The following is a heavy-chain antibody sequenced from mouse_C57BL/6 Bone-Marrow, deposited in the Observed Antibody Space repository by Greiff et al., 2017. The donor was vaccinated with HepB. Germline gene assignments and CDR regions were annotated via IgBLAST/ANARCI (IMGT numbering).Heavy chain of an antibody. CDR1: GFNIKDDY. V-gene: IGHV14-4*01. CDR2: IDPENGDT. D-gene: IGHD2-1*01. CDR3: TFYGNYPYFDY. Sequence: DVQLQESGAELVRPGASVKLSCTASGFNIKDDYMHWVKQRPEQGLEWIGWIDPENGDTEYASKFQGKATITADTSSNTAYLQLSSLTSEDTVVYYCTFYGNYPYFDYWGQGTTLTVSS. J-gene: IGHJ2*01.